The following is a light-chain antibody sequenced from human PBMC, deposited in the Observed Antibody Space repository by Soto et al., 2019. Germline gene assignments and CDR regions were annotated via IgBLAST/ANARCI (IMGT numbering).Light chain of an antibody. CDR2: LGS. V-gene: IGKV2-28*01. J-gene: IGKJ1*01. CDR3: MHDVQWPWT. CDR1: QSLLHRNKYNY. Sequence: DIVMTQSPLSLSVTPGEAASISCRSSQSLLHRNKYNYLYWYLQKPGQSPQLLIYLGSNRASGVPDKFSGSGSGTDFTLKISRVEAEDVGVYYCMHDVQWPWTFGQGTKVDIK.